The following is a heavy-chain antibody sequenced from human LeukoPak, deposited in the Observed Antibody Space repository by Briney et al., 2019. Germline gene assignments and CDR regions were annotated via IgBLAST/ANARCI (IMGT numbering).Heavy chain of an antibody. CDR1: GITVSSHY. CDR3: AKERVNGDYVYYYHGMDV. J-gene: IGHJ6*02. D-gene: IGHD4-17*01. V-gene: IGHV3-66*02. Sequence: GGSLRLSCAASGITVSSHYMTWVRQAPGKGLEWVSVIDSGGSTNSADSVKGRFTISRDNSKNTLYLQMNSLRAEDTGVFYCAKERVNGDYVYYYHGMDVWGQGITVTVS. CDR2: IDSGGST.